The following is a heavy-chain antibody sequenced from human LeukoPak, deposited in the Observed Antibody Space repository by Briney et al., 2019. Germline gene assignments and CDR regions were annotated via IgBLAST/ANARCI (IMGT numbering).Heavy chain of an antibody. J-gene: IGHJ4*02. CDR3: ARDRGNYDILTGYYGGFDY. D-gene: IGHD3-9*01. V-gene: IGHV4-31*03. Sequence: SETLSLTCTVSGGSISSGGYYWSWNRQHPGTGLEWIGYIYYSGSTYYNPSLKSRVTISVDTSKNQFSLKLSSVTAADTAVYYCARDRGNYDILTGYYGGFDYWGQGTLVSVSS. CDR1: GGSISSGGYY. CDR2: IYYSGST.